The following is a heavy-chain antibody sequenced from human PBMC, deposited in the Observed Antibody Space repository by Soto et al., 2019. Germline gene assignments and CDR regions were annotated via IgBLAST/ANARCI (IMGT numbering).Heavy chain of an antibody. CDR2: ISGSGGST. D-gene: IGHD6-13*01. Sequence: GGSLRLSCAASGFTFSSYAMSWVRQAPGKGLEWVSAISGSGGSTYYADSVKGRFTISRDNSKNTLYLQMSSLRAEDTAVYYWAKFRASSWPRPYNWFDPWGQGTLVTVSS. J-gene: IGHJ5*02. CDR3: AKFRASSWPRPYNWFDP. CDR1: GFTFSSYA. V-gene: IGHV3-23*01.